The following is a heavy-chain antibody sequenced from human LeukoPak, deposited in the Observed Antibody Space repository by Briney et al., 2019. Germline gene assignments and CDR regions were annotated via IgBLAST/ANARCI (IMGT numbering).Heavy chain of an antibody. D-gene: IGHD2-2*01. CDR1: GGSISSSSYY. V-gene: IGHV4-39*01. CDR3: ARQSPHCSSTSCYDAFDI. J-gene: IGHJ3*02. CDR2: IYYSGST. Sequence: NPSETLSLTCTVSGGSISSSSYYWGWIRQPPGKGLEWIGSIYYSGSTYYNPSLKSRVTISADTSKNQFSLKLSSVTAADTAVYYCARQSPHCSSTSCYDAFDIWGQGTMVTVSS.